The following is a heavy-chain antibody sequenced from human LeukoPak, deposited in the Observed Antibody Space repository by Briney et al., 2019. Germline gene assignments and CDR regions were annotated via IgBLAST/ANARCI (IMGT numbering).Heavy chain of an antibody. CDR1: GFTFSSYG. CDR2: ISISGIST. V-gene: IGHV3-23*01. Sequence: PGGTLRLSCAASGFTFSSYGINWVRQAPGKGLEWVSAISISGISTYYADSVKGRFTISRDNSKNTLFLQMNSLRPDDTAVYYCAKLDYWGQGTLVTVSS. CDR3: AKLDY. J-gene: IGHJ4*02.